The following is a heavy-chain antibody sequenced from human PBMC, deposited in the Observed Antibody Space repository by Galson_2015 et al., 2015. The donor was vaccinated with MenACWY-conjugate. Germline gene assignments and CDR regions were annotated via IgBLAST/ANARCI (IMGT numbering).Heavy chain of an antibody. Sequence: SLRLSCAASGFTFGDYSMNWVRQAPGKGLEWISSITSTSRSIYYTDSVKGRFSISRSNAKSTLYLYINSLRPDDTAVYYCARGTEFWAYWGRGTLVTVSS. CDR3: ARGTEFWAY. CDR1: GFTFGDYS. D-gene: IGHD3-10*01. V-gene: IGHV3-21*06. CDR2: ITSTSRSI. J-gene: IGHJ4*02.